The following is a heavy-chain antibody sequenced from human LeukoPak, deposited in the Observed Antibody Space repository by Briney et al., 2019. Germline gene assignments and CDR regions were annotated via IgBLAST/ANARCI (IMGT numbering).Heavy chain of an antibody. Sequence: KPSETLSLTCAVYGGSFSGYYWSWIRQPPGKGLEWIGEINHSGSTNYNPSLKSRVTISVDTSKNQFSLKLSSVTAADTAVYYCARDQLGNLDYWGQGTLVTVSS. CDR3: ARDQLGNLDY. D-gene: IGHD1-14*01. CDR2: INHSGST. V-gene: IGHV4-34*01. CDR1: GGSFSGYY. J-gene: IGHJ4*02.